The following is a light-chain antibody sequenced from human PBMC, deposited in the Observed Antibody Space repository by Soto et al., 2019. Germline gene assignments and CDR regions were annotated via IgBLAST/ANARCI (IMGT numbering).Light chain of an antibody. CDR2: CSS. Sequence: DIVLTQSPGTLSLSPGERVILSCRTSQSISSSALAWYQQKPGQAPSLLIYCSSRRATGIPARFSGSGSGTDFTITISILEPEDFAGYFCQQYVTSPYTFGQGDQAGDQ. CDR1: QSISSSA. V-gene: IGKV3-20*01. CDR3: QQYVTSPYT. J-gene: IGKJ2*01.